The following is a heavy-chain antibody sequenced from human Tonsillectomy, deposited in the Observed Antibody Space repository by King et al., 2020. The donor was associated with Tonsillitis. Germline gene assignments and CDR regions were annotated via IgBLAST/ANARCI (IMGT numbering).Heavy chain of an antibody. CDR2: IYTSGST. CDR1: GGSISSSTYY. Sequence: QLQESGPGLVKPSQTLSLTCTVSGGSISSSTYYWGWIRQPAGKGLEWIGRIYTSGSTNNNPSLKSRVTISVDTSKYQFSLKLSSVTAADTAVYYCARASRGYYDSSGYWNAFDIWGQGTMVTVSS. CDR3: ARASRGYYDSSGYWNAFDI. V-gene: IGHV4-61*02. D-gene: IGHD3-22*01. J-gene: IGHJ3*02.